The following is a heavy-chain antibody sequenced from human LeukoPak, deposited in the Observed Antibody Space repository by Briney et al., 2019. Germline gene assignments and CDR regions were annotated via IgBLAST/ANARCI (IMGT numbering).Heavy chain of an antibody. V-gene: IGHV3-74*01. CDR1: GFTFSSYW. J-gene: IGHJ4*02. Sequence: RGSLRLSCAASGFTFSSYWMHWVRQAPGKWLVWVSRTNSDGSSTSYADSVKGRFTISRDNAKNTLYLQMNSLRAEDTAVYYCARDAPQTLGSSDYWGQGTLVTVSS. CDR3: ARDAPQTLGSSDY. D-gene: IGHD3-10*01. CDR2: TNSDGSST.